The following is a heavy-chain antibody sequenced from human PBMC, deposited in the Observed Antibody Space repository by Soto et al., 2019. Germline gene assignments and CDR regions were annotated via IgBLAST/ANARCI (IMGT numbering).Heavy chain of an antibody. J-gene: IGHJ4*02. CDR1: GYSFTSYW. CDR3: ARGPSPIAPIHGGTSVAYYFDY. CDR2: IDPRDSYT. Sequence: GESLKISCKGSGYSFTSYWISWVRQMPGKGLEWLGRIDPRDSYTNYSPSFQGHVTISADKSFSTAYLQWSSLKASDTAMYYCARGPSPIAPIHGGTSVAYYFDYWGQGTLVTVSS. V-gene: IGHV5-10-1*01. D-gene: IGHD2-15*01.